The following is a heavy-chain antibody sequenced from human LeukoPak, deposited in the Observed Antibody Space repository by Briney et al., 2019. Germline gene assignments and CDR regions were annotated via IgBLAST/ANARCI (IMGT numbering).Heavy chain of an antibody. CDR3: AKLLYSSSWYVIDY. V-gene: IGHV4-4*07. CDR1: GGSISADY. D-gene: IGHD6-13*01. CDR2: YYPNGNT. J-gene: IGHJ4*02. Sequence: SETLSLTCSVSGGSISADYWIWIRQPAGKGLEYIGRYYPNGNTNYNPSLQSRVTMSVDTSKNQFSLELRSVTAADTAVYYCAKLLYSSSWYVIDYWGQGTLVTVSS.